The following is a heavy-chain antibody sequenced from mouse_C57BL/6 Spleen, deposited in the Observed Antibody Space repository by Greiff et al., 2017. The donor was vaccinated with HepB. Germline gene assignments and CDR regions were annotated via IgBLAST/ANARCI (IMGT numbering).Heavy chain of an antibody. V-gene: IGHV1-26*01. D-gene: IGHD2-12*01. CDR1: GYTFTDYY. CDR2: INPNNGGT. J-gene: IGHJ3*01. Sequence: VQLQQSGPELVKPGASVKISCKASGYTFTDYYMNWVKQSHGKSLEWIGDINPNNGGTSYNQKFKGKATLTVDKSSSTAYMELRSLTSEDSAVYYCAMDDGAWFAYWGQGTLVTVSA. CDR3: AMDDGAWFAY.